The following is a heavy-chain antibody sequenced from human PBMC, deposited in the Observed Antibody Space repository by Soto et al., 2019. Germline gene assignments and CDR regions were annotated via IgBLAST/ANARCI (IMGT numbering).Heavy chain of an antibody. Sequence: ASVKVSCKASGYTFTGYYMHWVRQAPGQGLEWMGWINPNIGGTNYAQKFQGRVTMTRDTSISTAYMELSRLRSDDTAVYYCARDRRDYDFWSGYSPTNWFDPWGQGTLVTVSS. CDR2: INPNIGGT. CDR1: GYTFTGYY. D-gene: IGHD3-3*01. CDR3: ARDRRDYDFWSGYSPTNWFDP. V-gene: IGHV1-2*02. J-gene: IGHJ5*02.